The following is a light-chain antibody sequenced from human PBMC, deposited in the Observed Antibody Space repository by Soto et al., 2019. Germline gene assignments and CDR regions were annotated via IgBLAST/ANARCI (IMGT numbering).Light chain of an antibody. CDR3: QQYGNSPPGT. J-gene: IGKJ5*01. CDR2: GAS. Sequence: ETVLTQSPRTLYFSAGERAALSCRVSLSVANSHVAWYQQRRGLPPRLLIYGASNRATGIPDRFSGSGSGADFTLTICRLEPEDFAVYFCQQYGNSPPGTFGQGTRLEIK. V-gene: IGKV3-20*01. CDR1: LSVANSH.